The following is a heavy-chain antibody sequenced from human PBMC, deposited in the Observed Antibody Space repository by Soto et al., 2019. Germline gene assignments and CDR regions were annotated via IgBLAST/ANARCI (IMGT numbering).Heavy chain of an antibody. CDR3: ARVPSSIDWNYRAAFDI. CDR1: GGSISSYY. D-gene: IGHD1-7*01. J-gene: IGHJ3*02. V-gene: IGHV4-59*01. Sequence: PSETLSLTCTVSGGSISSYYWSWIRQPPGKGLEWIGYIYYSGSTNYNPSLKSRVTISVDTSKNQFSLKLSSATAADTAVYYCARVPSSIDWNYRAAFDIWGQGTMVTVSS. CDR2: IYYSGST.